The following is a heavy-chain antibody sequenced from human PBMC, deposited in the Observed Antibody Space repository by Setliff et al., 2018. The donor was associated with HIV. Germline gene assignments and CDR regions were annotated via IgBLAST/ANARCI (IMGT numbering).Heavy chain of an antibody. CDR1: GFTFSAYA. V-gene: IGHV3-23*03. Sequence: PGGSLRLSCAASGFTFSAYAMSWVRQAPGKGLEWVSVIYSGGDRTYYADSVKGRFTISRDNSKNMLYLQMNSLRAEDTAVYYCTKDGGPMGIGDYYMDVWGQGTTVTVSS. CDR3: TKDGGPMGIGDYYMDV. CDR2: IYSGGDRT. D-gene: IGHD3-16*01. J-gene: IGHJ6*03.